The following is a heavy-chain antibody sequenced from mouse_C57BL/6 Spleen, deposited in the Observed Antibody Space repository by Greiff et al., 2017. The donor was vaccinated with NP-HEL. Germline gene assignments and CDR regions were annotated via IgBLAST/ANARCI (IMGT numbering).Heavy chain of an antibody. CDR3: TRFPGIDY. CDR1: GYTFTDYE. D-gene: IGHD4-1*01. Sequence: QVTLKVSGAELVRPGASVTLSCKASGYTFTDYEMHWVKQTPVHGLEWIGAIDPETGGTAYNQKFKGKAILTADKSSSTAYMELRSLTSEDSAVYYCTRFPGIDYWGQGTTLTVSS. V-gene: IGHV1-15*01. CDR2: IDPETGGT. J-gene: IGHJ2*01.